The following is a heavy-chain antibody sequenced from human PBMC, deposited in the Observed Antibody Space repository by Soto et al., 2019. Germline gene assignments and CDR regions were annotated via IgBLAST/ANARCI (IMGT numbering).Heavy chain of an antibody. CDR1: GGSISSYY. CDR3: ARAMYSSSSDV. J-gene: IGHJ6*02. D-gene: IGHD6-13*01. CDR2: IYYSGST. V-gene: IGHV4-59*01. Sequence: SETLSLTCTVSGGSISSYYWCWIRQPPGKGLEWIGYIYYSGSTNYNPSLKSRVTISVDTSKNQFSLKLSSVTAADTAVYYCARAMYSSSSDVWGQGTTVTVSS.